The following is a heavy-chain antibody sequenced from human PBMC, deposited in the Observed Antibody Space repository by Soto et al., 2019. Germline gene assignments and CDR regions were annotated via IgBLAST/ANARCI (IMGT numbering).Heavy chain of an antibody. CDR3: ARDLAAGDH. CDR2: IKPTSGST. CDR1: GYTFTNYY. J-gene: IGHJ4*02. Sequence: QVQLVQSGAEVKKPGASVKVSCRASGYTFTNYYIHWVRQAPGQGLEWLGIIKPTSGSTNYAQKFKGRVTLTMDTYTTTVYMELSGLRAEDSAIFYWARDLAAGDHWGQGTLVTVSS. V-gene: IGHV1-46*01. D-gene: IGHD6-13*01.